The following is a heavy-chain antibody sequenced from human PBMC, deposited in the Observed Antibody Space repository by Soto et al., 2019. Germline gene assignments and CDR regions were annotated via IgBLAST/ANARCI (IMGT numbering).Heavy chain of an antibody. CDR2: IYYSGST. Sequence: PSETLSLTCTVSGGSISSSSYYWGWIRQPPGKGLEWIGSIYYSGSTYYNPSLKSRVTISVDTSKNQFSLKLSSVTAADTAVYYCARLTYNWPYVWFDPWGQGTLVTVSS. D-gene: IGHD1-20*01. J-gene: IGHJ5*02. V-gene: IGHV4-39*01. CDR3: ARLTYNWPYVWFDP. CDR1: GGSISSSSYY.